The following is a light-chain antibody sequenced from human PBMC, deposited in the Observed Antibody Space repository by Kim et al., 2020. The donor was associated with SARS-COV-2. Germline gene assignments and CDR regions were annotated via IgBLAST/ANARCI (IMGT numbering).Light chain of an antibody. CDR2: AAS. CDR1: QDIGNY. CDR3: QRYNSGPPVA. V-gene: IGKV1-27*01. J-gene: IGKJ2*01. Sequence: ASIADRVTITCRASQDIGNYLAWYQQRPGKVPDLLIYAASSLQSGVPSRFSGSGSGTDFTLTINSLQPEDAATYYCQRYNSGPPVAFGQGTKLEI.